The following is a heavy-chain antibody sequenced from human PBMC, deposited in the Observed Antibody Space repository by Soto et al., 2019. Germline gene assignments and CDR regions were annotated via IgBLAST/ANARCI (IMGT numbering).Heavy chain of an antibody. CDR2: ISYDGSNK. V-gene: IGHV3-33*05. Sequence: SCKASGYTFPSYGMHWVRQAPGKGLEWVAVISYDGSNKYYADSVKGRFTISRDNSENTLYLQMNSLRAEDTAVYYCARTCSGGTCSFDYWGQGTLVTVS. J-gene: IGHJ4*02. CDR3: ARTCSGGTCSFDY. D-gene: IGHD2-15*01. CDR1: GYTFPSYG.